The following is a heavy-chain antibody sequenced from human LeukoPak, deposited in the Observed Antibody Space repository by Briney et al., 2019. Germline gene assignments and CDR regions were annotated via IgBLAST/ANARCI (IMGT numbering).Heavy chain of an antibody. CDR1: GYTFTSYY. CDR3: ASNDHIAAAGTKAEYFQH. CDR2: INPSGGST. Sequence: ASVKVSCKASGYTFTSYYMHWVRQAPGQGLEWMGIINPSGGSTSYAQKFQGRVTMTRDTSTSTVYMELSSLRSEDTAVYYCASNDHIAAAGTKAEYFQHWGQSTLVTVSS. D-gene: IGHD6-13*01. J-gene: IGHJ1*01. V-gene: IGHV1-46*01.